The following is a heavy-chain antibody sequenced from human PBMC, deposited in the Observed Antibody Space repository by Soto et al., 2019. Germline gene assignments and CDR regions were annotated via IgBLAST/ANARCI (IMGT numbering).Heavy chain of an antibody. CDR2: MYSSGSS. Sequence: KASETLSLTCTVSGGSITSYKLSWIRQSPGKGLEWIAYMYSSGSSDYNPSLKGRVTISMDTSKNQYSLKLNSATAADTAVYYCAREWSAFDYWGQGILVTVSS. V-gene: IGHV4-59*01. CDR1: GGSITSYK. J-gene: IGHJ4*02. D-gene: IGHD2-15*01. CDR3: AREWSAFDY.